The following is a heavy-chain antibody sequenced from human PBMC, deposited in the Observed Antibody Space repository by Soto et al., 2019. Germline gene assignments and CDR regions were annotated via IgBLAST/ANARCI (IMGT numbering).Heavy chain of an antibody. CDR1: GGYISSSSYY. D-gene: IGHD4-17*01. J-gene: IGHJ4*02. CDR3: ARRYGASFDY. Sequence: SETLSLTCTVSGGYISSSSYYWSWIRQPPGKGLEWIGYIYYSGSTNYNPSLKSRVTISVDTSKNQFSLKLSSVTAADTAVYYCARRYGASFDYWGQGTLVTVSS. V-gene: IGHV4-61*01. CDR2: IYYSGST.